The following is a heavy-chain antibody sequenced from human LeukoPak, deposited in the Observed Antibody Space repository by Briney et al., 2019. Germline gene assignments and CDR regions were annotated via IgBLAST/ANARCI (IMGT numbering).Heavy chain of an antibody. Sequence: ASVKVSCKASGGTFSSYAISWVRQAPGQGLEWMGCINPTTGDTNYAQAFEGRLTMTRDTSISTAYMELTSLKSDDTALYYCARHRPPDYWGQGTLVTVSS. CDR3: ARHRPPDY. CDR2: INPTTGDT. CDR1: GGTFSSYA. V-gene: IGHV1-2*02. J-gene: IGHJ4*02.